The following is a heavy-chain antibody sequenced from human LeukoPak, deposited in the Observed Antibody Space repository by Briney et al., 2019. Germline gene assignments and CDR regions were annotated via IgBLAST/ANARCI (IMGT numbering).Heavy chain of an antibody. CDR1: GFTFSGYG. CDR3: AKDQGDFDY. V-gene: IGHV3-30*18. J-gene: IGHJ4*02. CDR2: ISYDGSNK. Sequence: GRSLRLSCAASGFTFSGYGLHWVRQAPGKGLEWVAVISYDGSNKFYADSVKGRFTISRDNSKNTLYLQMNSLRTEDTAVYYCAKDQGDFDYWGQGTLVTVSS.